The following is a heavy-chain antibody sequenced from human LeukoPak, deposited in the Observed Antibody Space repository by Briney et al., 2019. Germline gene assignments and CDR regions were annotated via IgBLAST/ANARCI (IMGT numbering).Heavy chain of an antibody. D-gene: IGHD3-16*01. V-gene: IGHV3-7*05. Sequence: PGGSLRLSCAASGFTFSDYWMTWVRQAPGKGLEWVANIKQDGSQIYYVGSVNGRFTISRDNAKSSLSLQMNTLRADDTAVYYCARAARFVTAWHGVWEYWGQGTLVTVSS. J-gene: IGHJ4*02. CDR2: IKQDGSQI. CDR3: ARAARFVTAWHGVWEY. CDR1: GFTFSDYW.